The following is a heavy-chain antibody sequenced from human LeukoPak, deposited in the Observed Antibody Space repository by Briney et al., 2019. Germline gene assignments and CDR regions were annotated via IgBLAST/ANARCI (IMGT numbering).Heavy chain of an antibody. J-gene: IGHJ4*02. CDR2: IRYDGSNK. Sequence: PGGSLRLSCAASGFTFSSYGMHRVRQAPGKGLEWVAFIRYDGSNKYYADSVKGRFTISRDNSKNTLYLQMNSLRAEDTAVYYCAKGILGYCSSTSCYGARGGDYWGQGTLVTVSS. CDR1: GFTFSSYG. D-gene: IGHD2-2*01. CDR3: AKGILGYCSSTSCYGARGGDY. V-gene: IGHV3-30*02.